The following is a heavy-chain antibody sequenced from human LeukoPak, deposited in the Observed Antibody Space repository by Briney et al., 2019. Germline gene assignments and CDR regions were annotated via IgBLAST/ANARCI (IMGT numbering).Heavy chain of an antibody. J-gene: IGHJ3*02. CDR1: GFNFSSYA. D-gene: IGHD3-22*01. CDR3: AKDDVGYYYGHGAFDI. Sequence: PGGSLRLSCAASGFNFSSYAMSWVRQAPGKGLESVSDNSGSGGRTYYADSVKGRFTISRDNSKNTLYLQMNSLRAEDTAVYYCAKDDVGYYYGHGAFDIWGQGTMVTVSS. CDR2: NSGSGGRT. V-gene: IGHV3-23*01.